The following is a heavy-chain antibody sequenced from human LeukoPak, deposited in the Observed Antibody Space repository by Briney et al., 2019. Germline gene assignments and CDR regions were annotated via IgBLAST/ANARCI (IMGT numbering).Heavy chain of an antibody. J-gene: IGHJ4*02. V-gene: IGHV4-39*07. Sequence: SETLSLTCTVSGGSISSSSYYWGWIRQPPGKGLEWIGSIYYSGSTYYNPSLKSRVTISVDTSKNQFSLKLSSVTAADTAVYYCAREIVVAATPSQTNFDYWGQGTLVTVSS. D-gene: IGHD2-15*01. CDR2: IYYSGST. CDR3: AREIVVAATPSQTNFDY. CDR1: GGSISSSSYY.